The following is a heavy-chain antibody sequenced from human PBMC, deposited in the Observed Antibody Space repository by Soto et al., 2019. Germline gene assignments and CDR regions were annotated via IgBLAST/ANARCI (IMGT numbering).Heavy chain of an antibody. CDR2: ISSSGSTI. D-gene: IGHD6-25*01. V-gene: IGHV3-48*03. J-gene: IGHJ6*02. CDR3: ARDHKGGYYYYYGMDV. CDR1: GFTFSSYE. Sequence: GGSLRLSCAASGFTFSSYEMNWVRQAPGKGLEWVSYISSSGSTIYYADSVKGRFTISRDNAKNSLYLQMNSLRAEDTAVYYCARDHKGGYYYYYGMDVWGQGTTVTVSS.